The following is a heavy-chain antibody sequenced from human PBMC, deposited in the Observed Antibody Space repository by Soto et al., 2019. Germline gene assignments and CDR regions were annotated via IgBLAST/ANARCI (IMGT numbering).Heavy chain of an antibody. CDR1: GGSIRIGDYY. Sequence: SETLSLTCSVSGGSIRIGDYYWSWIRQPPGKGLEWIGYIYYSGSTYYNPSLKSRVTISVDTSKNQFSLKLSSVTAADTAMYYCAREGLYSYGPMDVWGQGTTVT. J-gene: IGHJ6*02. D-gene: IGHD5-18*01. CDR3: AREGLYSYGPMDV. CDR2: IYYSGST. V-gene: IGHV4-30-4*01.